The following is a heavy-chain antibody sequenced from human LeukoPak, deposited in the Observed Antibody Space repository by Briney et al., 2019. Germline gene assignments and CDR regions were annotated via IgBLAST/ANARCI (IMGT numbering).Heavy chain of an antibody. D-gene: IGHD2-8*01. J-gene: IGHJ4*02. CDR1: GFTVSSNY. CDR2: ISSSSSTI. CDR3: AREWVLNYDY. V-gene: IGHV3-48*01. Sequence: SGGSLRLSCAASGFTVSSNYMAWVRQAPGKGLEWVSYISSSSSTIYYADSVKGRFTISRDNAKNSLYLQMNSLRAEDTAVYYCAREWVLNYDYWGQGTLVTVSS.